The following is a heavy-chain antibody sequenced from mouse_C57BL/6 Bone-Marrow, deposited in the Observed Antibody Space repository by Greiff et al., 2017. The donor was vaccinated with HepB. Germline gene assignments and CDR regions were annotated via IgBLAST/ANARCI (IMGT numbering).Heavy chain of an antibody. CDR3: ARRFVSPFAY. V-gene: IGHV5-17*01. Sequence: EVKLQESGGGLVKPGGSLKLSCAASGFTFSDYGMHWVRQAPEKGLEWVAYISSGSSTIYYADTVKGRFTISRDNAKNTLFLQMTSLRSEDTAMYYCARRFVSPFAYWGQGTLVTVSA. CDR1: GFTFSDYG. CDR2: ISSGSSTI. J-gene: IGHJ3*01.